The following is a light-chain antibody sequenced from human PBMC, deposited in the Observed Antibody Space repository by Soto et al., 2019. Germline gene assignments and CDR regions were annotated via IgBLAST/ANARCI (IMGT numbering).Light chain of an antibody. V-gene: IGKV3-20*01. Sequence: EIVLTQSPGTLSLSPGERATLSCRASQRVSSSYLAWYQQKPGQAPRLLIYGASSRATGIPDRFSGSGSGTDFTLTISRLEPEDFAVYYCQQYGSGWTFGQGTKVDIK. J-gene: IGKJ1*01. CDR2: GAS. CDR3: QQYGSGWT. CDR1: QRVSSSY.